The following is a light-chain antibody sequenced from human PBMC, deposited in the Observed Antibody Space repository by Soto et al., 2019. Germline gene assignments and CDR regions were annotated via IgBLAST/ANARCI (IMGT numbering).Light chain of an antibody. CDR1: SSNIGAGYD. V-gene: IGLV1-40*01. J-gene: IGLJ2*01. Sequence: QSVLTQPASVSGAPGQRVTISCTGSSSNIGAGYDVHWYQQLPGTAPKLLIYGNSNRPSGVPDRFSGSKSGTSASLAITGLQAEDEAEYYCQSYDSSLSGSRFGGGTKLTVL. CDR2: GNS. CDR3: QSYDSSLSGSR.